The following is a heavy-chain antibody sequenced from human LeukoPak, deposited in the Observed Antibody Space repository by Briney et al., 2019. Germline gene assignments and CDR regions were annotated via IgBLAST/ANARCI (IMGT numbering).Heavy chain of an antibody. Sequence: SETLSLTCTVSGGSISSSSYYWSWIRQPPGKGLEWIGEINHSGSTNYNPSLKSRVTISVDTSKNQFSLKLSSVTAADTAVYYCAREGAVAGANWFDPWGQGTLVTVSS. V-gene: IGHV4-39*07. CDR2: INHSGST. CDR3: AREGAVAGANWFDP. J-gene: IGHJ5*02. CDR1: GGSISSSSYY. D-gene: IGHD6-19*01.